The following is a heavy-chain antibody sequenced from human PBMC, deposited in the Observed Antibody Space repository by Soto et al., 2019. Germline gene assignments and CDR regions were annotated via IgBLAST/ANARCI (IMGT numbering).Heavy chain of an antibody. J-gene: IGHJ6*02. CDR1: GFTFSSYE. Sequence: PGGSLRLSCAASGFTFSSYEMNWVRQAPVKGLEWVSYISSSGSTIYYADPVKGRFTISRDNAKNSLYLQMNSLRAEDTAVYYCARDPTGGVYYDGLDVWGQGTTVTVSS. CDR3: ARDPTGGVYYDGLDV. CDR2: ISSSGSTI. V-gene: IGHV3-48*03. D-gene: IGHD1-26*01.